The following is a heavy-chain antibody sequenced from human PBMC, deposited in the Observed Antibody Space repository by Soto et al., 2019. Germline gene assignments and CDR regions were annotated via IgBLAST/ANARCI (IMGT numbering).Heavy chain of an antibody. V-gene: IGHV3-49*03. CDR1: GYTFSKAW. J-gene: IGHJ6*02. Sequence: GGPLNLSCEASGYTFSKAWMSWFSKDKGKGLEWVGFIRSKAHGGTTEYAASVKGRFTISRDDSKSIAYLQMNSLKTEDTAVYYCTRDYGDKCYYYYGMDVWVQGTTVTVSS. CDR2: IRSKAHGGTT. CDR3: TRDYGDKCYYYYGMDV. D-gene: IGHD4-17*01.